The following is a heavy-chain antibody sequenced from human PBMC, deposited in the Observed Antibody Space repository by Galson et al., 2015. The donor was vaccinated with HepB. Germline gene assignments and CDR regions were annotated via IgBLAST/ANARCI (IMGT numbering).Heavy chain of an antibody. V-gene: IGHV1-2*06. J-gene: IGHJ4*02. CDR2: INPNSGGT. D-gene: IGHD6-19*01. CDR3: TYSSGWYLGVY. CDR1: GYTFTGYY. Sequence: SVKVSCKASGYTFTGYYMHWVRQAPGQGLEWMGRINPNSGGTNYAQKFQGGVTMTRDTSISTAYMELSRLRSDDTAVYCCTYSSGWYLGVYWGQGTLVTVSS.